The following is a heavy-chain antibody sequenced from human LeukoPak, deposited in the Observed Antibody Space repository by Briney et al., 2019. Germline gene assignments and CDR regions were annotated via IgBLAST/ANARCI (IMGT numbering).Heavy chain of an antibody. D-gene: IGHD5-24*01. J-gene: IGHJ4*02. CDR3: AKSGYNRFDY. V-gene: IGHV3-30*02. CDR1: GFTFSNYG. CDR2: IRFDGTSK. Sequence: GGSLRLSCAASGFTFSNYGMHWVRQAPGKGLEWVAFIRFDGTSKYYADSVKGRFTISRDNSKNTLYLQMNSLRAEDTAVYYCAKSGYNRFDYWGQGTLATVSS.